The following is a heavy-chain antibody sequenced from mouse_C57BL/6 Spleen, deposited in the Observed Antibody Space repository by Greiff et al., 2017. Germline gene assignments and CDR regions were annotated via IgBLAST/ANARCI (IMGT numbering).Heavy chain of an antibody. CDR1: GYTFTDYN. Sequence: EVQLQESGPELVKPGASVKMSCKASGYTFTDYNMHWVKQSHGKSLEWIGYINPNNGGTSYNQKFKGKATLTVNKSSSTAYMELRSLTSEDSAVYYCARGSYYYGSSYGYWGQGTTLTVSS. CDR3: ARGSYYYGSSYGY. D-gene: IGHD1-1*01. CDR2: INPNNGGT. J-gene: IGHJ2*01. V-gene: IGHV1-22*01.